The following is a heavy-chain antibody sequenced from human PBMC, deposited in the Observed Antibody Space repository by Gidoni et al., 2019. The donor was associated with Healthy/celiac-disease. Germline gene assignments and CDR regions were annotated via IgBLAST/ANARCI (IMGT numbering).Heavy chain of an antibody. D-gene: IGHD3-22*01. CDR2: IYYSGST. Sequence: QLQLQESGPGLVKPSETLSLTCTVSGGSISSSSYYWGWIRQPPGKGLEWIGSIYYSGSTYYNPSLKSRVTISVDTSKNQFSLKLSSVTAADTAVYYCARRSIFYDSSGYVGEDDAFDIWGQGTMVTVSS. CDR1: GGSISSSSYY. J-gene: IGHJ3*02. V-gene: IGHV4-39*01. CDR3: ARRSIFYDSSGYVGEDDAFDI.